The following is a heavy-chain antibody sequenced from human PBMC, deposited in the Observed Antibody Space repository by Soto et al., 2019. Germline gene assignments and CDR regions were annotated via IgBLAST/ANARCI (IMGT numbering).Heavy chain of an antibody. CDR3: ARDHSSGRGDAFDI. V-gene: IGHV3-21*01. D-gene: IGHD6-19*01. Sequence: GSLRLSCAASGFTFSSYSMNWVRQAPGKGLEWVSSISSSSSYIYYADSVKGRFTISRDNAKNSLYLQMNSLRAEDTAVYYCARDHSSGRGDAFDIWGQGTMVTVSS. CDR2: ISSSSSYI. J-gene: IGHJ3*02. CDR1: GFTFSSYS.